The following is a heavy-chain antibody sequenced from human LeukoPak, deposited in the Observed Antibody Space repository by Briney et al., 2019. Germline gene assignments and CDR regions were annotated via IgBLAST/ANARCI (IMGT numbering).Heavy chain of an antibody. CDR2: MNPNSGNA. D-gene: IGHD3-10*01. CDR1: GYTFTSYD. V-gene: IGHV1-8*01. J-gene: IGHJ6*02. Sequence: ASVKVSCKASGYTFTSYDINWVRQATGQGLEWMGWMNPNSGNADSAQKFQGRVTMTRNTSISTAYMELSSLRSEDTAVYYCARGLSRYYGSGTSPRMDVWGQGTTVTVSS. CDR3: ARGLSRYYGSGTSPRMDV.